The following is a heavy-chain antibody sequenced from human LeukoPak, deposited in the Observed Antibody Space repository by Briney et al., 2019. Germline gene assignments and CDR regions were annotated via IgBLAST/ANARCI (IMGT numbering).Heavy chain of an antibody. J-gene: IGHJ4*02. CDR1: GYTFTSYD. D-gene: IGHD5-18*01. CDR2: ISGYNGKT. Sequence: ASVKVSCKASGYTFTSYDITWVRQAPGQGLEWMGWISGYNGKTKYAQKLQDRVTMTTDTSTTTAYMELRSLRSQDTGVYYCAGGPGLGYSYGPLFYWGLGTLVTVSS. V-gene: IGHV1-18*01. CDR3: AGGPGLGYSYGPLFY.